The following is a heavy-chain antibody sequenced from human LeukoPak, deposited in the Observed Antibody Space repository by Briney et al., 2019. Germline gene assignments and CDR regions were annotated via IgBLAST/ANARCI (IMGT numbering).Heavy chain of an antibody. CDR2: ISYDGSNK. V-gene: IGHV3-30*18. J-gene: IGHJ4*02. D-gene: IGHD3-10*01. CDR1: GFTFSSYG. CDR3: AKEGDDGSGSYSYYFDY. Sequence: GGSLRLSCAASGFTFSSYGMHWVRQAPGKGLEWVAVISYDGSNKYYADSVKGRFTISRDNSKNTLYLQVNSLRAEDTAVYYCAKEGDDGSGSYSYYFDYWGQGTLVTVSS.